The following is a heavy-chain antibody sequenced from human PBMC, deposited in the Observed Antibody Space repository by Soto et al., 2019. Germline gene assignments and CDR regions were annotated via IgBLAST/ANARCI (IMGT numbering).Heavy chain of an antibody. Sequence: GGSLGLSCSASGFSFSSYAMGWVRQAPGKGLEWVSTISASGVSTYHADSVQGRFTVSRDNSKNTLYLQMNSLRAEDTAVYYCAKDPRLQPRAATGQQPATQAIDYWGQGTLVTVSS. CDR1: GFSFSSYA. V-gene: IGHV3-23*01. CDR3: AKDPRLQPRAATGQQPATQAIDY. J-gene: IGHJ4*02. CDR2: ISASGVST. D-gene: IGHD6-13*01.